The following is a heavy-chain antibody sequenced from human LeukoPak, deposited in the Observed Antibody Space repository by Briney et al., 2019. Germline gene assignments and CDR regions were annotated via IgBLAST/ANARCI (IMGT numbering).Heavy chain of an antibody. CDR1: GVYISSGGYY. V-gene: IGHV4-30-4*08. J-gene: IGHJ4*02. Sequence: SETLSLTCTVSGVYISSGGYYWSWIRQPPGKGLEWIGYIHYSGRTYYNPSLKSRVTISVDTSKNQFSLKLSSVTAADTAVYYCARDPTYDSSGYYDYAYFDYWGQGTLVTVSS. D-gene: IGHD3-22*01. CDR3: ARDPTYDSSGYYDYAYFDY. CDR2: IHYSGRT.